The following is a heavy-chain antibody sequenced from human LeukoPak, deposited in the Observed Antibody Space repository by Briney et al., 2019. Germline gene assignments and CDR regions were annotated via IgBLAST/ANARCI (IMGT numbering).Heavy chain of an antibody. J-gene: IGHJ4*02. Sequence: SETLSLTCTVSGGSIVNSISYWAWIRQPPGTGLEWIGSIYYSGTTYYKPSLKSRGTISVDTSKNQFSLKLRSVTAADTAVYYCSRGLYYHGSGTYRPYSFDHWGQGTLVTVSS. CDR2: IYYSGTT. D-gene: IGHD3-10*01. V-gene: IGHV4-39*07. CDR3: SRGLYYHGSGTYRPYSFDH. CDR1: GGSIVNSISY.